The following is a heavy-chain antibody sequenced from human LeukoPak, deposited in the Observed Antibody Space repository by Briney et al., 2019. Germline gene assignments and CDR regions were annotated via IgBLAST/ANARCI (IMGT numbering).Heavy chain of an antibody. CDR2: IYPSGST. CDR1: GGSLSSYY. V-gene: IGHV4-4*07. J-gene: IGHJ4*02. CDR3: ARENSGSYREFDY. D-gene: IGHD1-26*01. Sequence: SETLSLTCTVSGGSLSSYYWTWIRQPAGKGLEWIGRIYPSGSTNYNPSLKSRVTMSVDTSKNQFSLKLSSVTAADTAVYYCARENSGSYREFDYWGQGTLVTVSS.